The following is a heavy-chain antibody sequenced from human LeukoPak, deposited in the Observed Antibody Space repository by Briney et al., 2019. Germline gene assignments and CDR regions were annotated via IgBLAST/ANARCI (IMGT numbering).Heavy chain of an antibody. V-gene: IGHV1-46*01. J-gene: IGHJ3*02. CDR2: INPSGGST. CDR1: GYTFTSYY. CDR3: ARGYYYDSSGYGWYAFDI. D-gene: IGHD3-22*01. Sequence: ASVKVSCKASGYTFTSYYMHWVRQAPGQGLEWMGIINPSGGSTSYARKFQGRVTMTRDTSTSTVYMELSSLRSEDTAVYYCARGYYYDSSGYGWYAFDIWGQGTMVTVSS.